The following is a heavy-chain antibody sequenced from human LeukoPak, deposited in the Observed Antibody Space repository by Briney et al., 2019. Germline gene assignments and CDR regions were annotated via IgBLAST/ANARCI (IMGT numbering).Heavy chain of an antibody. CDR1: GFTFSIYR. D-gene: IGHD5-18*01. J-gene: IGHJ4*02. V-gene: IGHV3-7*03. Sequence: PGGSLRLSCAASGFTFSIYRMSWVRQAPGKGLEWVANIKQDGSEKYYVDSVKGRFTISRDNAKNSLYLQMNSLRAEDTAVYFCARGLTAPLDWGQGTLVTVSS. CDR2: IKQDGSEK. CDR3: ARGLTAPLD.